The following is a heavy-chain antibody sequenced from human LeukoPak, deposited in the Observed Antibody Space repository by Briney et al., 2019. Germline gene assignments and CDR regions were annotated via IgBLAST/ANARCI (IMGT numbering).Heavy chain of an antibody. V-gene: IGHV1-8*01. CDR1: GYTFTSYD. CDR3: ARDYGSGKSYYYYMDV. D-gene: IGHD3-10*01. CDR2: MNPNSGNT. Sequence: ASVKVSCKASGYTFTSYDINWVRQATGQGLEWMGWMNPNSGNTGYAQKLQGRVTMTRNTSISTAYMELSSLRSEDTAVYYCARDYGSGKSYYYYMDVWGKGTTVTISS. J-gene: IGHJ6*03.